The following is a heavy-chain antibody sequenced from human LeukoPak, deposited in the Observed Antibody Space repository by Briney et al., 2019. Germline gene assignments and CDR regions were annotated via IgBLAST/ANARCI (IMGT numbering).Heavy chain of an antibody. CDR2: INWNGGGT. D-gene: IGHD1-26*01. CDR1: GFSFKDYG. CDR3: AKHLTATNTYIFFGLDV. V-gene: IGHV3-9*01. J-gene: IGHJ6*02. Sequence: GGSLRLSCAATGFSFKDYGMHWVRQPPGKGLEWVSAINWNGGGTDYTDSVKGRFTISRDNAKNSLYLQLSSLRPEDTALYYCAKHLTATNTYIFFGLDVWGQGTSVTVSS.